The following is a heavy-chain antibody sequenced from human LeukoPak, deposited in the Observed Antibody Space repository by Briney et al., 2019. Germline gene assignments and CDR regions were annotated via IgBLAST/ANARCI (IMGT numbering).Heavy chain of an antibody. CDR1: GFTFSSYA. D-gene: IGHD2-15*01. V-gene: IGHV3-23*01. Sequence: QPGGSLRLSCVASGFTFSSYAMSWVRQAPGRRLEWVSSMSAGGTTTYDADSVRGRFIISGDYSENTLFLHMDNLRAEDTARYFCARISCSGEICYDYFDFWGQGTLVTVSS. CDR2: MSAGGTTT. CDR3: ARISCSGEICYDYFDF. J-gene: IGHJ4*02.